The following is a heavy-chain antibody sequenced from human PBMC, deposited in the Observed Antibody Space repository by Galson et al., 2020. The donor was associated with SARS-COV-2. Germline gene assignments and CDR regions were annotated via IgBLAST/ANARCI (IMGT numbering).Heavy chain of an antibody. CDR1: GCPIISYH. Sequence: SETLSPTFTVSGCPIISYHWSWIRRPPGKGLEWIRPIYNIGSTIYNPSLKSRVTISVDTSKNQFSLNLKTVTVADTAIYCCATDASGIHGVPDACDFCGQGTMVAV. CDR2: IYNIGST. D-gene: IGHD1-26*01. J-gene: IGHJ3*01. V-gene: IGHV4-59*01. CDR3: ATDASGIHGVPDACDF.